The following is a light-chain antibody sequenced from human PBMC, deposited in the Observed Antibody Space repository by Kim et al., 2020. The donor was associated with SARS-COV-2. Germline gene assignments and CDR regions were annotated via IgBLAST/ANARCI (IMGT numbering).Light chain of an antibody. CDR3: HLWDTSSDHVV. Sequence: APGKTATIACGGNDIGTKSVHWYQQKPGKAPVLVIYYDNDRPSGIPERFSGSNSGNTATLTITRVEAGDEADYYCHLWDTSSDHVVFGGGTQLTVL. V-gene: IGLV3-21*04. CDR1: DIGTKS. CDR2: YDN. J-gene: IGLJ2*01.